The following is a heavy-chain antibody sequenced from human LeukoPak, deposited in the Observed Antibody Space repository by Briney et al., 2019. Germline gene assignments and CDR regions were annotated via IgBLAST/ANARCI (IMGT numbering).Heavy chain of an antibody. CDR1: GGSISSYY. J-gene: IGHJ3*02. CDR3: ARGGYFDWPYAFDI. CDR2: IYYSGST. V-gene: IGHV4-59*01. D-gene: IGHD3-9*01. Sequence: PSETLSLTCTVSGGSISSYYWSWIRQPPGKGLEWIGYIYYSGSTNYNPSLKSRVTISVDTSKNQFSLKLSSVTAADTAVYYCARGGYFDWPYAFDIWGQGTMVTVSS.